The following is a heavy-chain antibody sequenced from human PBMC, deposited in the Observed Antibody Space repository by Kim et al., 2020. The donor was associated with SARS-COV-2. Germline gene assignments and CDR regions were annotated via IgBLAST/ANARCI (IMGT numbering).Heavy chain of an antibody. D-gene: IGHD3-22*01. CDR3: ANRHSSGYSPNLYYYGMDV. Sequence: GRFTISRDNSKNTLYLQMNSLRAEDTAVYYCANRHSSGYSPNLYYYGMDVWGQGTTVTVSS. V-gene: IGHV3-23*01. J-gene: IGHJ6*02.